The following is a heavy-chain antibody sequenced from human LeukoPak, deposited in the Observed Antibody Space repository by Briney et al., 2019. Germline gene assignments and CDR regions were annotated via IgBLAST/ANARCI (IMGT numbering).Heavy chain of an antibody. CDR3: VREMGGYPFDH. J-gene: IGHJ4*02. CDR2: ISTSGSTT. Sequence: GGSLSLSCAASGFSFSTYNMNWVRQAPGKGLEWVSYISTSGSTTYYADSVKGRFTISRDNAKNSLYLQMNSLRAEDTAIYYCVREMGGYPFDHWGQGTLVTVSS. V-gene: IGHV3-48*03. D-gene: IGHD5-12*01. CDR1: GFSFSTYN.